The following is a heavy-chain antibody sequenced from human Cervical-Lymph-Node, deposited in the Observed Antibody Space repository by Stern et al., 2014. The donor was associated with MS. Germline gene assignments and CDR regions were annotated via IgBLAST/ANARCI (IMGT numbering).Heavy chain of an antibody. J-gene: IGHJ4*02. CDR2: ISSSGGT. CDR3: ARGYTTSSGRPDY. D-gene: IGHD6-6*01. V-gene: IGHV4-59*08. CDR1: GGSTSSYY. Sequence: QVQLVESGRGLVKPSETLSLTCTVSGGSTSSYYWSWIRQPPGKGLEWIGYISSSGGTKYNPSLKSRPTISIETSKNQFALTLISGTAADAAVYYCARGYTTSSGRPDYWGQGTLVTVSS.